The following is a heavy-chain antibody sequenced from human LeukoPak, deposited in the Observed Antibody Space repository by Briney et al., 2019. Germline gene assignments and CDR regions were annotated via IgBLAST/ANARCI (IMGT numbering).Heavy chain of an antibody. D-gene: IGHD1-26*01. CDR1: GGTFSSYA. CDR3: ARARGATTVFDY. V-gene: IGHV1-69*05. CDR2: IIPIFGAA. J-gene: IGHJ4*02. Sequence: SVKVSCKASGGTFSSYAISWVRQAPGQGLEWMGGIIPIFGAANYAQKFQGRVTITTDESTSPAYMELSSLRSEDTAVYYCARARGATTVFDYWGQGTLVTVSS.